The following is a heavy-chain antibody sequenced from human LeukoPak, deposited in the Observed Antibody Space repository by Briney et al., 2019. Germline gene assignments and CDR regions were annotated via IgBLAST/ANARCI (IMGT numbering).Heavy chain of an antibody. D-gene: IGHD3-16*01. V-gene: IGHV4-59*08. CDR2: IYYSGST. CDR1: GGSISSYY. J-gene: IGHJ3*02. Sequence: PSETLSLTCTVSGGSISSYYWSWIRQPPGKGLEWIGYIYYSGSTNYNPSLKSRVTISVDTSKNQFSLKLSSVTAADTAVYYCARQEGDPDAFDIWGQGTMVTVSS. CDR3: ARQEGDPDAFDI.